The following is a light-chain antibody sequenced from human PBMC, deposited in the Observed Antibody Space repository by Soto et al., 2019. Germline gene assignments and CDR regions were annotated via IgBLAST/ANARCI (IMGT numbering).Light chain of an antibody. V-gene: IGKV3-15*01. Sequence: EIVMTQSPATLSVSPGERATLSCRASQSVSSKLAWYQQKPGQAPRLLIYGASTRATGIPARFSGSGSGTEFTLTISSLQSEDFAVYHCQQYNNWPQTFGQGTKVEIK. CDR3: QQYNNWPQT. J-gene: IGKJ1*01. CDR1: QSVSSK. CDR2: GAS.